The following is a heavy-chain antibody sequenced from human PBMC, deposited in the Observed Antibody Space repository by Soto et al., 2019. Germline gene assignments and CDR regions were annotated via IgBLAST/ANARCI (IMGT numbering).Heavy chain of an antibody. V-gene: IGHV1-3*05. J-gene: IGHJ5*02. D-gene: IGHD3-10*01. CDR3: ARDSAYGSGSYYNVVSLDNWFDP. CDR2: INAGNGNT. CDR1: GYTFTSYA. Sequence: QVQLVQSGAEEKKPGASVKVSCKASGYTFTSYAMHWVRQAPGQRLEWMGWINAGNGNTKYSQKFQGRVTITRDTSASTAYMELSSLRSEDTAVYYCARDSAYGSGSYYNVVSLDNWFDPWGQGTLVTVSS.